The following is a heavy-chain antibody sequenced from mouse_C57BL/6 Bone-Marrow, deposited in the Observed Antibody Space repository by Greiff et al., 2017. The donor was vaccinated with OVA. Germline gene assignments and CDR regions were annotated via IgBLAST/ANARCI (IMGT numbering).Heavy chain of an antibody. Sequence: ESGPGLVKPSQSLSLTCSVTGYSITRGYYWNWIRQFPGNKLEWMGYISYDGSNNYNPSLKNRISITRDTSKNQFFLKLNSVTTEDTATYYGARENLRGSSSAWCAYWGQGTLVTVSA. CDR1: GYSITRGYY. CDR2: ISYDGSN. D-gene: IGHD1-1*01. V-gene: IGHV3-6*01. J-gene: IGHJ3*01. CDR3: ARENLRGSSSAWCAY.